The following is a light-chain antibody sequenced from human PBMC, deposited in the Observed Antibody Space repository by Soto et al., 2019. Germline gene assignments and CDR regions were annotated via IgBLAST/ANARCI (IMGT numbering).Light chain of an antibody. Sequence: QSALTQPPSASGSPGQSVTISCTGTSSDVGDYNYVSWYQQHPGKAPKLIIYEVNKRPSGVPDRFSGSKAGNTASLTVSGLQVEDEADYYCQSYDTGLTGHVLFGGGTKLTVL. CDR3: QSYDTGLTGHVL. CDR1: SSDVGDYNY. V-gene: IGLV2-8*01. J-gene: IGLJ2*01. CDR2: EVN.